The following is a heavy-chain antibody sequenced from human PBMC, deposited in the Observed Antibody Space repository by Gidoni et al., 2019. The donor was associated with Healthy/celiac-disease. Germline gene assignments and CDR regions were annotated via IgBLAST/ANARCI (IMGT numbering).Heavy chain of an antibody. CDR3: AKTRSIAAL. CDR2: ISGSGGST. D-gene: IGHD6-6*01. V-gene: IGHV3-23*01. CDR1: GFTFSSDA. J-gene: IGHJ4*02. Sequence: VQLLESGGGLVQPGGSLRRCCSATGFTFSSDAMSWVRQAPGKGLEWVSAISGSGGSTYYADSVKGPFTISRANSKNTLYLQMNSLRADDTAVYYCAKTRSIAALWGQGTLVTVSS.